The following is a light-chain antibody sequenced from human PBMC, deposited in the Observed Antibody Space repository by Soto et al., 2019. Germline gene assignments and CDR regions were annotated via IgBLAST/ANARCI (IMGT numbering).Light chain of an antibody. J-gene: IGKJ4*01. Sequence: DIQMPQSPSSLSASVGDRVTITCRASQGMTNYLNWYQLKPGKAPKLLIYDTSHLETRVPSRCSGSGSGADFTFTISSLQPEDFATYYCQQYDSLPLTFGGGTKVEIK. CDR1: QGMTNY. V-gene: IGKV1-33*01. CDR3: QQYDSLPLT. CDR2: DTS.